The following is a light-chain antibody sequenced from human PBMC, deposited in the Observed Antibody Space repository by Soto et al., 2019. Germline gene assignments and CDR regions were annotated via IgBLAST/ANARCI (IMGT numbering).Light chain of an antibody. CDR2: QVS. CDR3: SSYTSSNTWV. J-gene: IGLJ3*02. Sequence: QSALTQPASVSGSPGQSITISCTGTSSDVGGYNYVSWYQQHPGKAPKLMIYQVSNRPSGLSNRFSGSKSGNTASLTISGLQAEDEAEYYCSSYTSSNTWVFGGGTKVTVL. CDR1: SSDVGGYNY. V-gene: IGLV2-14*01.